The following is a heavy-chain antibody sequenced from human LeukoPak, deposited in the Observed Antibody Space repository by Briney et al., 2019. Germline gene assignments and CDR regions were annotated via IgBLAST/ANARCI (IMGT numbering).Heavy chain of an antibody. V-gene: IGHV1-2*02. J-gene: IGHJ5*01. CDR3: ARLRGGGLDS. D-gene: IGHD5-12*01. CDR1: GYTFSGYY. Sequence: ASVKVSCKASGYTFSGYYMHWVRQAPGQGLEWMGWINPNSGGTYYTQKFQGRATMTRDTSISTAYMELSSLRSDDMAMYYCARLRGGGLDSWGQGTLVTVSS. CDR2: INPNSGGT.